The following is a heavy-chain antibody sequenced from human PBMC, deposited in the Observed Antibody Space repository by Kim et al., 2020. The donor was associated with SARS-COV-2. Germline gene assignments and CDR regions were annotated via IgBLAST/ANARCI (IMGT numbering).Heavy chain of an antibody. CDR3: ARAETESRVLLWFGEMVDAFDI. CDR1: GYTFTSYA. Sequence: ASVKVSCKASGYTFTSYAMNWVRQAPGQGLEWMGWINTNTGNPTYAQGFTGRFVFSLDTSVSTAYLQISSLKAEDTAVYYCARAETESRVLLWFGEMVDAFDIWGQGTMVTVSS. D-gene: IGHD3-10*01. V-gene: IGHV7-4-1*02. J-gene: IGHJ3*02. CDR2: INTNTGNP.